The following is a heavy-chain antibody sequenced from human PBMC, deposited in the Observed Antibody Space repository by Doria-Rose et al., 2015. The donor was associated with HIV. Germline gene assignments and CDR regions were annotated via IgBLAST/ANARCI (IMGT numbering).Heavy chain of an antibody. J-gene: IGHJ4*02. CDR1: GVSLSSPGMG. CDR3: ARIKSSRWYHKYYFDF. Sequence: ESGPVLVKPTETLTLTCTVSGVSLSSPGMGVSWIRQPPGQALEWLANIFSDDERSYKTSLKSRHTISRGTSKSQVVLTMIDMDPVDTATYYCARIKSSRWYHKYYFDFWGQGTLAIVSA. V-gene: IGHV2-26*01. D-gene: IGHD6-13*01. CDR2: IFSDDER.